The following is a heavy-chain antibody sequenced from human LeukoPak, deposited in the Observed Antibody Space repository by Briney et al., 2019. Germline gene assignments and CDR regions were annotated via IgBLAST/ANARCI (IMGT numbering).Heavy chain of an antibody. CDR3: ARTYCSSTSCYEDWFDP. V-gene: IGHV4-59*01. J-gene: IGHJ5*02. CDR2: IYYSGST. D-gene: IGHD2-2*01. CDR1: GGSISSYY. Sequence: SETLSLTCTVSGGSISSYYWSWIRQPPGKGLEWIGYIYYSGSTNYNPSLKSRVTISVDTSKNQFSLKLSSVTAADTAVYYCARTYCSSTSCYEDWFDPRGQGTLVTVSS.